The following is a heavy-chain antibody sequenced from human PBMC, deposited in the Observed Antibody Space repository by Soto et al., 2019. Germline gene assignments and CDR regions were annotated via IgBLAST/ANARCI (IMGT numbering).Heavy chain of an antibody. CDR3: TTDWPPRGNPADNYYYYYMDV. CDR1: GFTFSNAW. Sequence: GGSLRLSCAASGFTFSNAWMSWVRQAPGKGLEWVGRIKSKTDGGTTDYAAPVKGRFTISRDDSKNTLYLQMNSLKTEYTAVYYCTTDWPPRGNPADNYYYYYMDVWGKGTTVTVSS. D-gene: IGHD3-10*01. V-gene: IGHV3-15*01. J-gene: IGHJ6*03. CDR2: IKSKTDGGTT.